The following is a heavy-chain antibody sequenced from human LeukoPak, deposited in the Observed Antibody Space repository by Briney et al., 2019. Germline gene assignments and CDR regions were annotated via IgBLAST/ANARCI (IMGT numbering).Heavy chain of an antibody. CDR2: ISSSGSTI. CDR1: GFSISSYE. D-gene: IGHD1-7*01. J-gene: IGHJ6*03. CDR3: ARVKLAPYYYYMDV. V-gene: IGHV3-48*03. Sequence: PGGSLRLSCAASGFSISSYEMNWVRQAPGKGLEWVSYISSSGSTIYYADSAKGRFTISRDNAKNSLYLQMNSLRAEDTAVYYCARVKLAPYYYYMDVWGKGTTVTVSS.